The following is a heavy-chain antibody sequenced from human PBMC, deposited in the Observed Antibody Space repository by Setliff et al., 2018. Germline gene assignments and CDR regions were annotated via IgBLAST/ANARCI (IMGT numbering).Heavy chain of an antibody. J-gene: IGHJ4*02. CDR1: GYSFTDYW. CDR2: IYPSNSNI. V-gene: IGHV5-51*01. CDR3: ARHRVGNSGYAIPILDF. Sequence: GESLKISCKASGYSFTDYWIAWVRQMPGKGLEWMGIIYPSNSNIKYSPSFEAQITFSVDKSITTAYLQWSSLKASDIAIYYCARHRVGNSGYAIPILDFWGQGALVTVSS. D-gene: IGHD5-12*01.